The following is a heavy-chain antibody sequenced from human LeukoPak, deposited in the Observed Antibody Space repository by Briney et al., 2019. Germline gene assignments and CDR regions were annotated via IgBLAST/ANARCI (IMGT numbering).Heavy chain of an antibody. J-gene: IGHJ4*02. CDR2: INPNSGGT. CDR1: GYTFTGYY. D-gene: IGHD6-13*01. Sequence: ASVKVSCKASGYTFTGYYMHWVRQAPGQGLEWMGWINPNSGGTNYAQKFQSRVTMTWDTSMSTAYMELSRLRSDDTAVYYCARDKGAAGSDYWGQGTLVTVSS. CDR3: ARDKGAAGSDY. V-gene: IGHV1-2*02.